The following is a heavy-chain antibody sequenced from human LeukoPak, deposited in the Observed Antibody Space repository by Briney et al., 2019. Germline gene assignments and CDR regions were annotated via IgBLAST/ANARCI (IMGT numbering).Heavy chain of an antibody. CDR2: MNPNSGNT. Sequence: ASVKVSCKASGYTFTSYDINWVRQATGQGLEWMGWMNPNSGNTGYAQKFQGRVTITRNNTIRTAYMELSSLRSEDTAVYYCARIDQNSGSYSDYWGQGTLVTVSS. D-gene: IGHD1-26*01. J-gene: IGHJ4*02. CDR1: GYTFTSYD. CDR3: ARIDQNSGSYSDY. V-gene: IGHV1-8*01.